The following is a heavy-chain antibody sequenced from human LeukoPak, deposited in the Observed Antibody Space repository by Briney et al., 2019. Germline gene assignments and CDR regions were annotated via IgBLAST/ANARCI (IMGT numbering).Heavy chain of an antibody. Sequence: QAGGSLRLSCAASGFTFSSYAMSWVRQAPGKGLEWVSAISGSGGSTYYADSVKGRFTISRDNSKNTLYLQMNSLGAEDTAVYYCARERRVYDSSGYYGYWGQGTLVTVSS. D-gene: IGHD3-22*01. J-gene: IGHJ4*02. CDR2: ISGSGGST. CDR1: GFTFSSYA. CDR3: ARERRVYDSSGYYGY. V-gene: IGHV3-23*01.